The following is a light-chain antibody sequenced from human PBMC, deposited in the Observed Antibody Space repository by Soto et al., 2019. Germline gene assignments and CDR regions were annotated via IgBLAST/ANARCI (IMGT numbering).Light chain of an antibody. Sequence: QSVLTQPASVSGSPGQSISISCTGTSSDVVTYNLVSWYQQHPGKAPTVLIYEGTKRPSGVSNRFSGSKSGNTASLTIPGLQTEDEADYYCYSFAGSTTFSYVFGPGTKVTVL. CDR1: SSDVVTYNL. CDR3: YSFAGSTTFSYV. J-gene: IGLJ1*01. V-gene: IGLV2-23*03. CDR2: EGT.